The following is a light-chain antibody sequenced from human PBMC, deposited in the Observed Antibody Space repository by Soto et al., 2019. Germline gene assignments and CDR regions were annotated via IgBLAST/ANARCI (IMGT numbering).Light chain of an antibody. CDR1: SSNIGAGYD. V-gene: IGLV1-40*01. CDR3: QSYDTSLSGSDVV. Sequence: QSVLTQPPSVSGAPGQRVTISCTGSSSNIGAGYDVHWYQQLPGTAPKVLIYGNNNRPSGVPDRFSGSKSGTSASLAITGLQAEDEADYYCQSYDTSLSGSDVVFGGGTQLTVL. CDR2: GNN. J-gene: IGLJ2*01.